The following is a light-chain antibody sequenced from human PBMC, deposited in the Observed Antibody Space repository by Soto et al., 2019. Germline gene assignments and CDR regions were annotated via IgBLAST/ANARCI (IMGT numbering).Light chain of an antibody. CDR3: QQFGYSLWT. V-gene: IGKV3-11*01. CDR2: GAS. CDR1: QSVSSY. Sequence: EIVLTQSPATLSLSPGERATLSCRASQSVSSYLAWYQQTPAQPPRILIYGASTRAAGIPDRFSGGGSGTDCTLTINRLEPDDFAVYYCQQFGYSLWTFGQGTKVDIK. J-gene: IGKJ1*01.